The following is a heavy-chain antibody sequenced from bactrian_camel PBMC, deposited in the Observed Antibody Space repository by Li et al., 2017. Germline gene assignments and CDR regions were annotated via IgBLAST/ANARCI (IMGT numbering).Heavy chain of an antibody. J-gene: IGHJ4*01. CDR2: IEADGYTT. V-gene: IGHV3S1*01. CDR1: GLTFSTYC. D-gene: IGHD4*01. Sequence: HVQLVESGGGSVQAGGSLNLSCTTSGLTFSTYCVGWFRQRPGKEREGVAGIEADGYTTYTHSVKGRFTASKDNAKGILYLQMNSLTPEDTAKYYCAATGGLCNLDFLRRPTNQGRGTQVTVS.